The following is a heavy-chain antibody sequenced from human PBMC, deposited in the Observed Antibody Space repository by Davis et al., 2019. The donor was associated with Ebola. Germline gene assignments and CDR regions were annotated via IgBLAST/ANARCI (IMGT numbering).Heavy chain of an antibody. V-gene: IGHV1-46*01. Sequence: SVTVSCLASRYTFTSYYMHWVRQAPGQGLEWMGIINPSGGSTSYAQKFQGRVTMTRDTSTSTVYMELSSLRSEDTAVYYCARGHTIFGVVALGYGMDVWGQGTTVTVSS. CDR1: RYTFTSYY. D-gene: IGHD3-3*01. CDR3: ARGHTIFGVVALGYGMDV. J-gene: IGHJ6*02. CDR2: INPSGGST.